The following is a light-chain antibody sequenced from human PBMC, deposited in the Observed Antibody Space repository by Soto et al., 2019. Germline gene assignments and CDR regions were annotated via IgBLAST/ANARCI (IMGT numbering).Light chain of an antibody. J-gene: IGLJ1*01. CDR3: AAWDDRLDVYA. V-gene: IGLV1-44*01. CDR2: STS. CDR1: SSNIGSNT. Sequence: SLLPQAPSASGTPGQIGAISCSGSSSNIGSNTVTWYQQLPGTAPKLLIYSTSQRSSGVPGRFSGSKSGASASLSISGLQSEDEADYYCAAWDDRLDVYAFGTGTRSPS.